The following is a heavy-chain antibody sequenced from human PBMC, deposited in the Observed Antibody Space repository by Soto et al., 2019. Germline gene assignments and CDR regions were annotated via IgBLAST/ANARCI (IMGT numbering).Heavy chain of an antibody. Sequence: QVKLVQSGAEVKKPGSSVKVSCKASGGTFSSYAISWVRQAPGQGLERMGGIIPIFGTANDAQKYQGRVTINADESTSTAYMKLSSLRYEDTAVYYCARSPHEDWGAMDYWGQGTLVIVSS. CDR1: GGTFSSYA. CDR2: IIPIFGTA. J-gene: IGHJ4*02. D-gene: IGHD3-16*01. CDR3: ARSPHEDWGAMDY. V-gene: IGHV1-69*12.